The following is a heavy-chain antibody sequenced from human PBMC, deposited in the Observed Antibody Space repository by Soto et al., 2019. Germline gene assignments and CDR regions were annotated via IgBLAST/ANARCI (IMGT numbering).Heavy chain of an antibody. Sequence: QVQLVESGGGVVQPGRSLRLSCAASGFTFSDRAMHWVRQAPGKGREWLAIIWSDGSEKFYAGSVKGRFTISRDNSKNTVYLQMNTLSAEDTAMYYCARALFPDVDIYAMDVWGQGTAVTVSS. D-gene: IGHD2-2*03. J-gene: IGHJ6*02. V-gene: IGHV3-33*01. CDR3: ARALFPDVDIYAMDV. CDR2: IWSDGSEK. CDR1: GFTFSDRA.